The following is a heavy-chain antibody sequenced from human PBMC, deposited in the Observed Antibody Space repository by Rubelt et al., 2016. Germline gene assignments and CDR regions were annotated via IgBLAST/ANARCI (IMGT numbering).Heavy chain of an antibody. CDR2: ISYDGSDK. V-gene: IGHV3-30*19. Sequence: QVQLVESGGGVVQPGRSLRLSCAASGFTFSSYGMHWVRQAPGKGLEWVAGISYDGSDKYYADSVKGRFTISRDTAKNSLYLQMNSLRAEDTAVYYCEGYCSGGSCQLYYGMDVWGQGTTVTVSS. CDR3: EGYCSGGSCQLYYGMDV. CDR1: GFTFSSYG. D-gene: IGHD2-15*01. J-gene: IGHJ6*02.